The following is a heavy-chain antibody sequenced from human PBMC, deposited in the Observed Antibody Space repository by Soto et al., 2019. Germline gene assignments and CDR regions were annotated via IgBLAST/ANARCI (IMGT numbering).Heavy chain of an antibody. V-gene: IGHV4-31*03. J-gene: IGHJ4*02. Sequence: SETLSLTCTVSGGSISSGGYYWSWIRQHPGKGLEWIGYIYYSGSTYYNPSLKSRVTISVDTSKNQFSLKLSSVTAADTAVYYCARCSVGAAGCYFDYWGQGTLVTVSS. D-gene: IGHD6-13*01. CDR3: ARCSVGAAGCYFDY. CDR2: IYYSGST. CDR1: GGSISSGGYY.